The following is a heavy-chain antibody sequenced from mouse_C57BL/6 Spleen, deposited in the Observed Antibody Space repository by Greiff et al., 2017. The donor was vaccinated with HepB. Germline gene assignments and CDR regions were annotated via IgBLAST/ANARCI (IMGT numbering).Heavy chain of an antibody. CDR1: GFSLTSYG. CDR3: ARNRGLRREFAY. D-gene: IGHD2-4*01. V-gene: IGHV2-2*01. CDR2: IWSGGST. Sequence: VQLQQSGPGLVQPSQSLSITCTVSGFSLTSYGVHWVRQSPGKGLEWLGVIWSGGSTDYNAAFISRLSISKDNSKSQVIFKMNSLQADDTAIYYCARNRGLRREFAYWGQGTLVTVSA. J-gene: IGHJ3*01.